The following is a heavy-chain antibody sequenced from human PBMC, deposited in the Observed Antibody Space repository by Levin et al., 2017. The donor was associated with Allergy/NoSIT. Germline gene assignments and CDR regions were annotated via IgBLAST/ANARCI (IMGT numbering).Heavy chain of an antibody. V-gene: IGHV1-2*06. CDR1: GYTFTGYY. Sequence: ASVKVSCKASGYTFTGYYMHWVRQAPGQGLEWMGRINPNSGGTNYAQKFQGRVTMTRDTSISTAYMELSRLRSDDTAVYYCARVRLVPNYYYGMDDWGQGTTVTVSS. J-gene: IGHJ6*02. CDR3: ARVRLVPNYYYGMDD. CDR2: INPNSGGT. D-gene: IGHD6-19*01.